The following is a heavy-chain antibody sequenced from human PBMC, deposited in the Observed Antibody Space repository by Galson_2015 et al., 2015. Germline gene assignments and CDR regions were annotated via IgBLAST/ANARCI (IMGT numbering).Heavy chain of an antibody. J-gene: IGHJ4*02. Sequence: SLRLSCEGSGFSFRSYAMSWVRQTPGKGLEWVAAVSGSGGSTYYADSVKGRFTISRDNSKSTLYLQINSLRAGDPAVYYCAKDPYDYIWGSTTHYFDYWGQGTLVTVSS. V-gene: IGHV3-23*01. D-gene: IGHD3-16*01. CDR1: GFSFRSYA. CDR3: AKDPYDYIWGSTTHYFDY. CDR2: VSGSGGST.